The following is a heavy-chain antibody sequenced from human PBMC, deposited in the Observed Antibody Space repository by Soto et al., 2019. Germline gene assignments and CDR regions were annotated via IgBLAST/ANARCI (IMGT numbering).Heavy chain of an antibody. D-gene: IGHD4-17*01. CDR2: IYHSGST. CDR3: ARSYGDYVFDY. CDR1: GGSISSYY. V-gene: IGHV4-59*01. Sequence: QVQLQESGPGLVKPSETLSLTCTVSGGSISSYYWSWIRQPPGKGLEWIGSIYHSGSTNYSPSLKSRVTISVDTSKNQFSLKLSSVTAADPAVYYCARSYGDYVFDYWGQGTLVTVSS. J-gene: IGHJ4*02.